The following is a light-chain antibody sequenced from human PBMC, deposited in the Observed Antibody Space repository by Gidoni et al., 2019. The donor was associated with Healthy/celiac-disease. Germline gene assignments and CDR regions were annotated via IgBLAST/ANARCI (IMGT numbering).Light chain of an antibody. CDR1: SSDVGGYNY. CDR3: SSYAGSNTVV. J-gene: IGLJ2*01. CDR2: EVS. Sequence: QSALTQPPSPSGSPGHSVTISCTGTSSDVGGYNYVSWYQQHPGKAPKLMIYEVSKRPSGVPDRFSGSKSGNTASLTVSGLQAEDEADYYCSSYAGSNTVVFGGGTKLTVL. V-gene: IGLV2-8*01.